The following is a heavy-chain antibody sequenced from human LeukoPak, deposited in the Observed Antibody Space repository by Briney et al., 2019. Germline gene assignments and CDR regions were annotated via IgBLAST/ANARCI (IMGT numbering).Heavy chain of an antibody. J-gene: IGHJ6*04. CDR1: GFTFSGSA. Sequence: GGSLRLSCASSGFTFSGSAMHGVRQASGKWLEWVRRIRSKANSYATAYAASVKGRFTISRDDSKNTAYLQMNSLKTEDTAVYYCTRDLTIFGVVKNSDVWGKGTTVTVSS. CDR3: TRDLTIFGVVKNSDV. D-gene: IGHD3-3*01. V-gene: IGHV3-73*01. CDR2: IRSKANSYAT.